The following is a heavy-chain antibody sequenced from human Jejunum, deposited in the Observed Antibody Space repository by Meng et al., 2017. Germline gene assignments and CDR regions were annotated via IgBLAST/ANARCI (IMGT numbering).Heavy chain of an antibody. CDR1: GGSINSLY. J-gene: IGHJ4*02. Sequence: QGQLKESAPVLAKLSAPLSLTCLFSGGSINSLYWGWIRQPPGKGLEWIGNFYYDGRTYYNPSLKSRVTISIDTSKNQFSLKLSSVTAADTAVYYCARGKGSYGSVLDYWGQGTLVTVSS. V-gene: IGHV4-59*04. CDR3: ARGKGSYGSVLDY. CDR2: FYYDGRT. D-gene: IGHD1-26*01.